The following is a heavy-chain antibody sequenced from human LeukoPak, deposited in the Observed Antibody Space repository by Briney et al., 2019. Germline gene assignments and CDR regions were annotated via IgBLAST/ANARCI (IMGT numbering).Heavy chain of an antibody. CDR2: IRHSDSNT. J-gene: IGHJ4*02. V-gene: IGHV3-23*05. CDR1: GFTFSSSD. CDR3: AKVETSGGANCYALDY. D-gene: IGHD2-2*01. Sequence: GGSLRLSCAASGFTFSSSDMSWVRQAPGSGLEWVSSIRHSDSNTYYADSVMGRFTISRDDSQNTLYLQMNSLSAEDTAVYYCAKVETSGGANCYALDYWGQGTLVTVSS.